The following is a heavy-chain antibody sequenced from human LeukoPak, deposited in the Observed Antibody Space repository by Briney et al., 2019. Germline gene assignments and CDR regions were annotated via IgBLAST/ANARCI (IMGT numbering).Heavy chain of an antibody. Sequence: GASVKVSCKASGGTFSSYTISWVRQAPGLGLEWMGRIIPILGIANYAQKFQGRVTITADKSTSTAYMELSSLRSEDTAVYYCARDQRLILEWLSSSRYGMDVWGQGTTVTVSS. CDR2: IIPILGIA. CDR3: ARDQRLILEWLSSSRYGMDV. J-gene: IGHJ6*02. V-gene: IGHV1-69*04. D-gene: IGHD3-3*01. CDR1: GGTFSSYT.